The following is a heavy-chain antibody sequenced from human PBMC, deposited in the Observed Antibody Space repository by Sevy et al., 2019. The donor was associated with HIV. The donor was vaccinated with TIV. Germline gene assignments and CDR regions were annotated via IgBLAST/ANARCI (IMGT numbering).Heavy chain of an antibody. Sequence: GGSLRLSCVASGFTFSNYAMNWVRQAPGKGLEWVSSISGSGGGTYYTDPVKGRFTSSRDNSKNTLYLQMNSLRAEDTAVYYCARFRSYYYYMDVWGKGTTVTVSS. D-gene: IGHD3-10*01. J-gene: IGHJ6*03. CDR1: GFTFSNYA. CDR2: ISGSGGGT. V-gene: IGHV3-23*01. CDR3: ARFRSYYYYMDV.